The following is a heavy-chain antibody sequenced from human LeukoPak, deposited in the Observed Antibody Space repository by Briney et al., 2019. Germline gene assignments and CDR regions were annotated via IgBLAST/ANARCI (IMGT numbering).Heavy chain of an antibody. Sequence: PSETLSLTCTVSGGSISSSSYYWSWIRQPPGKGLEWIGEINHSGSTNYNPSLKSRVTISVDTSKNQFSLKLSSVTAADTAVYYCARTPTHLYVWYRAYYFDYWGQGTLVTVSS. CDR2: INHSGST. D-gene: IGHD3-16*01. J-gene: IGHJ4*02. CDR1: GGSISSSSYY. V-gene: IGHV4-39*07. CDR3: ARTPTHLYVWYRAYYFDY.